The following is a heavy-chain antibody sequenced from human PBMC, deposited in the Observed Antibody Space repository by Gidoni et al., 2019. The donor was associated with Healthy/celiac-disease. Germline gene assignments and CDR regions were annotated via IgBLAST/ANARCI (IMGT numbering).Heavy chain of an antibody. D-gene: IGHD3-22*01. V-gene: IGHV1-69*04. J-gene: IGHJ1*01. Sequence: QVQLVQSGAEVKKPGSSVKVSCKASGGTFSSYAISWVRQAPGQGLEWMGRIIPILGIANYAQKFQGRVTITADKSTSTAYMELSSLRSEDTAVYYCATSYDSSGYSSGDFQHWGQGTLVTVSS. CDR1: GGTFSSYA. CDR3: ATSYDSSGYSSGDFQH. CDR2: IIPILGIA.